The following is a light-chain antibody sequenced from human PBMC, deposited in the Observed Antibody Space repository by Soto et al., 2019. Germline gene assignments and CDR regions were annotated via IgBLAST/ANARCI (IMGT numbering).Light chain of an antibody. CDR2: DAS. V-gene: IGKV1-5*01. CDR1: QSISSW. Sequence: DIQMTQSPSTLSSSLGDRVTITCRASQSISSWLAWYQQKPGKAPKLLLYDASSLESGVPSRFSGSGTGTEFPLTISSQQPDDLASYHCHQYYRYWTFGRGTKVEIK. J-gene: IGKJ1*01. CDR3: HQYYRYWT.